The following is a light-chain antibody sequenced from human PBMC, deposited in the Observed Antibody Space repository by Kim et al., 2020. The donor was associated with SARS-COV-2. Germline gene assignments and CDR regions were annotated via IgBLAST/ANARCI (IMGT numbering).Light chain of an antibody. CDR2: QDN. CDR1: KLGDKY. V-gene: IGLV3-1*01. J-gene: IGLJ2*01. CDR3: QAWDRSTAVV. Sequence: SYELTQPPSVSVSPGQTASITCSGDKLGDKYACWYQQKPGQSPVLVIYQDNKRPSGIPERFSGSNSGNTATLTISGTQALDEADYYCQAWDRSTAVVFGGGTQLTVL.